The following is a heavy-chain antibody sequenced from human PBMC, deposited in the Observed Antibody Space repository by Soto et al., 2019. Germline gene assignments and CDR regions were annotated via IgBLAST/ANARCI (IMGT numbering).Heavy chain of an antibody. J-gene: IGHJ4*02. CDR1: GYTFTRYA. CDR3: ARDGAVAGDSNFDY. Sequence: ASVKVSCKASGYTFTRYAMHWVRQAPGQRLEWMGWINAGNGNTKYSQKFQGRVTISTDTSASTAYMELSSLRSEDTAVYYCARDGAVAGDSNFDYWGQGTLVTVSS. CDR2: INAGNGNT. D-gene: IGHD6-19*01. V-gene: IGHV1-3*01.